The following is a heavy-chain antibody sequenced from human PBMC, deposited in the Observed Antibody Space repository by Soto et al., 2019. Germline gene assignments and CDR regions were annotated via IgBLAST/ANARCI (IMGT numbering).Heavy chain of an antibody. CDR1: GFTLSSYW. J-gene: IGHJ3*02. Sequence: ESGGGLVQPGGSLRLSCVASGFTLSSYWMTWVRQAPGKGLEWVAKIKQDGSEIYYVGSVKGRLTISRDNAKNSLYLQMNSLRAEDTAVYYCGSIITSWAIDIWGQGTMVTVSS. V-gene: IGHV3-7*01. CDR2: IKQDGSEI. CDR3: GSIITSWAIDI. D-gene: IGHD3-3*01.